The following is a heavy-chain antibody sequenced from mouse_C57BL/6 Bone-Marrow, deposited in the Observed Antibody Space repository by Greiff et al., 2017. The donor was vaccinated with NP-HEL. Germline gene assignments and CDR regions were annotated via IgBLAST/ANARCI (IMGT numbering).Heavy chain of an antibody. CDR3: ARGGLRLYWCFDV. D-gene: IGHD2-4*01. V-gene: IGHV1-4*01. CDR2: INPCSGYT. CDR1: GYTFTSYT. Sequence: QVQLQQSGAELARPGASVKMSCKASGYTFTSYTMHWVKQRPGQGLEWIGYINPCSGYTKYNQKFKDKATLTADKSSSTAYMQLSSLTSEDSAVYYCARGGLRLYWCFDVWGTGTTVTVSS. J-gene: IGHJ1*03.